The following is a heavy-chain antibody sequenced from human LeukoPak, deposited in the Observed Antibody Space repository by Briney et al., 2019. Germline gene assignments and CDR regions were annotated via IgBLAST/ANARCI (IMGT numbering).Heavy chain of an antibody. D-gene: IGHD1-26*01. CDR3: ARVDSGNYDY. Sequence: GSLRLSCAASGFRFSSYVMRWVRQAPGKGLEYVSSIDGSDGGSYYADSVKGRFTISRDNSKNTLFLQMNSLRVEDTAVYYCARVDSGNYDYWGQGTLLTVSS. V-gene: IGHV3-23*01. CDR2: IDGSDGGS. CDR1: GFRFSSYV. J-gene: IGHJ4*02.